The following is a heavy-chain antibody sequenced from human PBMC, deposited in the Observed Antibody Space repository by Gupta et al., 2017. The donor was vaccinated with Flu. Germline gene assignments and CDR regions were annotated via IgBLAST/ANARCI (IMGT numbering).Heavy chain of an antibody. V-gene: IGHV4-59*01. D-gene: IGHD6-19*01. CDR3: ARGDSSGWYFNPVIDY. J-gene: IGHJ4*02. Sequence: QVQLQESGPGLVKPSETLSLTCTVSGGSISSYYWSWIRQPPEKGLEWIGYIYYSGSTNYNPSLKSRVTISVDTSKNQFSLKLSSVTAADTAVYYCARGDSSGWYFNPVIDYWGQVTLVTVSS. CDR1: GGSISSYY. CDR2: IYYSGST.